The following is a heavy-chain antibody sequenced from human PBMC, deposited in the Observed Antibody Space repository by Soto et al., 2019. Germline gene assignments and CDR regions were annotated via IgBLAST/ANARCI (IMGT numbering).Heavy chain of an antibody. CDR2: IRSKANSYAT. Sequence: GGSLRLSCAASGFTFSGSAVHWVRQASGKGLEWVGRIRSKANSYATAYAASLKGRFTISRDDSENTAYLQMNSLKAEDTAVYYCAKDRPRRTSGYFFDYWGQGTPVTVSS. V-gene: IGHV3-73*01. D-gene: IGHD1-1*01. CDR3: AKDRPRRTSGYFFDY. J-gene: IGHJ4*02. CDR1: GFTFSGSA.